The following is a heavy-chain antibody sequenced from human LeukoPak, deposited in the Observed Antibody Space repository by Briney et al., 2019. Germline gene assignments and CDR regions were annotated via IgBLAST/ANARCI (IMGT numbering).Heavy chain of an antibody. V-gene: IGHV4-59*01. J-gene: IGHJ6*02. Sequence: SETLSLPCSVSGASISAYYWSWIRQPPGKGLEWIGYIHYSGTINYNPFLMSRVTISVDSSKNQFSLRLSSVTAADTAVYFCARGHKGLEVWGQGATVTVSS. CDR2: IHYSGTI. CDR3: ARGHKGLEV. CDR1: GASISAYY.